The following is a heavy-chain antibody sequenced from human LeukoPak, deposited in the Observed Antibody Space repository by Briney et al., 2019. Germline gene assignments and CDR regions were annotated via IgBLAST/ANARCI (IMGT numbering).Heavy chain of an antibody. J-gene: IGHJ4*02. V-gene: IGHV4-34*01. CDR1: GGSFSGYY. D-gene: IGHD2-15*01. Sequence: PSETLSLTCAVYGGSFSGYYWSWIRQPPGKGLEWIGEINHSGSTNYNPSLKSRVTISVDTSKNQFSLKLSSVTAADTAVYYCARGRCSGGSCYAVDLDYWGQGTLVTVSS. CDR2: INHSGST. CDR3: ARGRCSGGSCYAVDLDY.